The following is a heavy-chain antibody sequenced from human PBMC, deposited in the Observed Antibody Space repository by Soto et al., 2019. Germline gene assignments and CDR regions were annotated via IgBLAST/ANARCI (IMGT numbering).Heavy chain of an antibody. J-gene: IGHJ6*02. Sequence: QVQLVESGGGVVQPGWSLRLSCAASGFTFNSYGMHWVRQAPGKGLEWVAVISYDGSNTYHADSVKGRFTISRDNSNNTLYLQMNSLRAEDTAVYYCAKDLECSRSNCYLGYSYYGTDVWGQGTTVTVSS. CDR1: GFTFNSYG. V-gene: IGHV3-30*18. CDR3: AKDLECSRSNCYLGYSYYGTDV. D-gene: IGHD2-2*01. CDR2: ISYDGSNT.